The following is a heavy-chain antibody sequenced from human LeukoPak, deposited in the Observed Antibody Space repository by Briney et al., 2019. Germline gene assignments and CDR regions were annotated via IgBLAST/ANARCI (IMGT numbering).Heavy chain of an antibody. V-gene: IGHV1-18*01. J-gene: IGHJ5*02. D-gene: IGHD6-19*01. CDR1: GYTFFSYG. CDR3: ARDPAIAVAGSPNWFDP. CDR2: ISAYNGNT. Sequence: ASVKVSCKASGYTFFSYGISWVRQAPGQGLEWMGWISAYNGNTNYAQKLQGRVTMTTDTSTSTAYMELRSLRSDDTAVYYCARDPAIAVAGSPNWFDPWGQGTLVTVSS.